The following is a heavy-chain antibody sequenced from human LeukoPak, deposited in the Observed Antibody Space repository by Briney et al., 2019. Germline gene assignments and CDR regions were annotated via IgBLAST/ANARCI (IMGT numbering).Heavy chain of an antibody. CDR3: AREEWELLRYYYYYMDV. Sequence: GGSLRLSCAASGFTFSSYWMSWVRQAPGKGLEWVANIKQDGSEKYYVDSVKGRFTISRDNAKNPLYLQMNSLRAEDTAVYYCAREEWELLRYYYYYMDVWGKGTTVTVSS. CDR2: IKQDGSEK. D-gene: IGHD1-26*01. J-gene: IGHJ6*03. V-gene: IGHV3-7*01. CDR1: GFTFSSYW.